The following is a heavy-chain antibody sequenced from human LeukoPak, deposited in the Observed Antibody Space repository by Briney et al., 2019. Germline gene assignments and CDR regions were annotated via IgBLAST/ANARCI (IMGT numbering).Heavy chain of an antibody. CDR2: IYSGGST. D-gene: IGHD6-13*01. CDR1: GFTVSSNY. CDR3: ARSKGSSWYQAFDI. Sequence: GGSLRLSCAASGFTVSSNYMSWVRQAPGKGLEWVSVIYSGGSTYYADSVKGRFTISRDNSKNTLYLQMNSLRAEDTAVYYCARSKGSSWYQAFDIWGQGTMVTVSS. J-gene: IGHJ3*02. V-gene: IGHV3-53*01.